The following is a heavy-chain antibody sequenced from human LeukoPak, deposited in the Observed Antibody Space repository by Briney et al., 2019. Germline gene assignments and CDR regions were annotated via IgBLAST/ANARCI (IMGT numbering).Heavy chain of an antibody. J-gene: IGHJ4*02. CDR1: GGPISSGSYY. CDR2: IYTSGST. D-gene: IGHD3/OR15-3a*01. V-gene: IGHV4-61*02. Sequence: SQTLSLTCTVSGGPISSGSYYWSWIRQPAGKGLEWIGRIYTSGSTNYNPSLKSRVTISVDTSKNQFSLKLSSVTAADTAVYYCAREWDWNFDYWGQGTLVTVSS. CDR3: AREWDWNFDY.